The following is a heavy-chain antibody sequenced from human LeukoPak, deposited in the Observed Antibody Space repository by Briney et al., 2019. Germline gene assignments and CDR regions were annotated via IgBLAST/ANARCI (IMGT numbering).Heavy chain of an antibody. D-gene: IGHD4-11*01. CDR2: ISAYNGNT. CDR3: ARVVPPSNSSYGIGYYYGMDV. CDR1: GYTFTSYG. V-gene: IGHV1-18*01. J-gene: IGHJ6*02. Sequence: ASVKVSCKASGYTFTSYGISWVRQAPGQGLEWMGWISAYNGNTNCAQKLQGRVTMTTDTSTSTAYMELRSLRSDDTAVYYCARVVPPSNSSYGIGYYYGMDVWGQGTTVTVSS.